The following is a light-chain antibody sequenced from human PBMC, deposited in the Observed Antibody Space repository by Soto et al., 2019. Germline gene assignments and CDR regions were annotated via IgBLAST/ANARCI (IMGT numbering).Light chain of an antibody. CDR2: EVS. CDR1: SSDVGGYDY. Sequence: QSALTQPASVSGSPGPSITISCTGTSSDVGGYDYVSWYQLHPGKAPKLMVFEVSNRPSGVSYRFSGSKSGNTASLTISGLQAEDEADYFCSSYSISTAYLFGTGTKV. CDR3: SSYSISTAYL. V-gene: IGLV2-14*01. J-gene: IGLJ1*01.